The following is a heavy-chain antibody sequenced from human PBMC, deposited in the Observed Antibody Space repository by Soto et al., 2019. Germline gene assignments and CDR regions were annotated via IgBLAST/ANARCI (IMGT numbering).Heavy chain of an antibody. CDR1: GYTFTSYG. CDR2: ISAYNGNT. D-gene: IGHD6-6*01. V-gene: IGHV1-18*01. CDR3: ARFAEYSSSPALDY. J-gene: IGHJ4*02. Sequence: GASVKPSCKASGYTFTSYGISCVRQAPGQGLEWMGWISAYNGNTNYAQKLQGRVTMTTDTSTSTAYMELRSLRSDDTAVYYCARFAEYSSSPALDYWGQGTLVTVSS.